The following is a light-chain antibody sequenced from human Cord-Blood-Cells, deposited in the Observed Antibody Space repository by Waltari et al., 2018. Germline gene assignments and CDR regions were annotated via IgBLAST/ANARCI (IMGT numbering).Light chain of an antibody. CDR1: QSISSW. J-gene: IGKJ2*01. CDR2: KAS. Sequence: DIQMTQSPSTLSASVGDRVTITCRASQSISSWLAWYQQKPGKAPKHLIYKASSLESGVPSRFSGSGYGTEFALTISSLQPDDFATYYCQQYNRYAMYTFGQGTKLEIK. V-gene: IGKV1-5*03. CDR3: QQYNRYAMYT.